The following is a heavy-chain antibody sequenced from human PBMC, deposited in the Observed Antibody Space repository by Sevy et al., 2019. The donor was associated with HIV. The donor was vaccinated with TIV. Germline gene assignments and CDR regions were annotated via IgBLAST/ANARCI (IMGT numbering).Heavy chain of an antibody. V-gene: IGHV3-53*01. Sequence: GGSLRLSCAASGFTVSSNYMSWVRQAPGKGLEWVSAIYSGGNTYYADSVKGRFTISRDNSKNTLYLQMNSLRVEDTAMYYCAGASLKSNGPDYWGQGTLVTVSS. CDR1: GFTVSSNY. J-gene: IGHJ4*02. D-gene: IGHD2-8*01. CDR3: AGASLKSNGPDY. CDR2: IYSGGNT.